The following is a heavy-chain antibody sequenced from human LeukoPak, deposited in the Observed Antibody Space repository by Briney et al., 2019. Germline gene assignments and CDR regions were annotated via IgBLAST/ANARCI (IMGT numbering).Heavy chain of an antibody. D-gene: IGHD6-13*01. CDR2: IYSGGST. CDR3: AKDLAYSNTRF. Sequence: GGSLRLSCAASGFTVSSNYMSWVRQAPGKGLEWVSVIYSGGSTYYADSVKGRFTISRDNSKNTLYLQMNSLRAEDTAVYYCAKDLAYSNTRFWGQGTLVTVSS. CDR1: GFTVSSNY. J-gene: IGHJ4*02. V-gene: IGHV3-66*01.